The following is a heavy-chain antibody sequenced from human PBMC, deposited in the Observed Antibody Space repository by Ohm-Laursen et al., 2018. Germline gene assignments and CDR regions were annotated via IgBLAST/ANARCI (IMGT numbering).Heavy chain of an antibody. V-gene: IGHV4-4*07. J-gene: IGHJ4*02. CDR1: GDSINSSY. CDR3: ARSFDTYYFDL. CDR2: IYSSGST. Sequence: SDTLSLTCTVSGDSINSSYWSWIRQPAGKGLEWIGRIYSSGSTNYDPSLKSRVTMSVDTSKSQFSLKVNSVTAADTAVYYCARSFDTYYFDLWGQGTLVTVSS.